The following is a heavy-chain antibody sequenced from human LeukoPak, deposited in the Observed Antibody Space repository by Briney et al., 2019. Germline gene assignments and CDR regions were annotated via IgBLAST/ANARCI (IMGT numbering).Heavy chain of an antibody. CDR2: ISYDGSNK. CDR1: GFTFSSYA. Sequence: GGSLGLSCAASGFTFSSYAMHWVRQAPGKGLEWVAVISYDGSNKYYADSMKGRFTISRDNSRNTLYLQMNSLRAEDTAVYYCAKAPAGVPANFDYWGQGTLVTVSS. D-gene: IGHD2-2*01. CDR3: AKAPAGVPANFDY. V-gene: IGHV3-30-3*01. J-gene: IGHJ4*02.